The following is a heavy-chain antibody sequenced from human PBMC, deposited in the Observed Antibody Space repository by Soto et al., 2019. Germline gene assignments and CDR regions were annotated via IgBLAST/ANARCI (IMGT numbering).Heavy chain of an antibody. V-gene: IGHV1-18*01. D-gene: IGHD2-15*01. Sequence: QVQLVQSGAEVKKPGASVKVSCKASGYTFTSYGISWVRQAPGQGLEWMGWISAYNGNTNYAQKLQGRVTMTTDTSTRPAYMALRSLRSDDTAVYYCARVQDCSGGSCYSEGWFDPWGQGTLVTVSS. CDR2: ISAYNGNT. CDR1: GYTFTSYG. J-gene: IGHJ5*02. CDR3: ARVQDCSGGSCYSEGWFDP.